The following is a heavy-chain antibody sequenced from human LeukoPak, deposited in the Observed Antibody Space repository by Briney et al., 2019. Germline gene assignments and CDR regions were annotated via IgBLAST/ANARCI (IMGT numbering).Heavy chain of an antibody. CDR1: GFTFSSFA. Sequence: GGSLRLSCAASGFTFSSFAMSWVRQAPGKGLEWVSAMSGSDGRTYYADSVKGRFTISRDNSKNTLYLQMNSLRDEDTAVYYCARGLFGRGGGSFDQWGQGTLVTVSS. J-gene: IGHJ4*02. D-gene: IGHD3-10*01. CDR3: ARGLFGRGGGSFDQ. CDR2: MSGSDGRT. V-gene: IGHV3-23*01.